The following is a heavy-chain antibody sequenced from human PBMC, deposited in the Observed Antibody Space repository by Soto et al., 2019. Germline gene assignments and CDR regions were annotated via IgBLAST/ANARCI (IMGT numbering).Heavy chain of an antibody. J-gene: IGHJ4*02. D-gene: IGHD3-16*02. CDR2: ISSSSSYI. Sequence: GGSLRLSCAASGFTLSSYSMNWARQAPGKGLEWVSSISSSSSYIYYADSVKGRFTISRDNAKNSLYLQMNSLRAEDTAVYYCARFRHDYIWGSYRYNDYWGQGTLVTVSS. V-gene: IGHV3-21*01. CDR1: GFTLSSYS. CDR3: ARFRHDYIWGSYRYNDY.